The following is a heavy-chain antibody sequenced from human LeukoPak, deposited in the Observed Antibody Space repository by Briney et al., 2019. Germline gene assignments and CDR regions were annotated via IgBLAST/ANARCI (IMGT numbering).Heavy chain of an antibody. CDR3: ASATRWESGGFDY. Sequence: EASVTVSFKVSGYPLTELSIHWVRQAPGQGLEWMGGFDPEDGETVSAQKFQGRVTMTEDTSTETAYMELSILRSDDTAVYYCASATRWESGGFDYWGQGTLVTVSS. CDR1: GYPLTELS. J-gene: IGHJ4*02. D-gene: IGHD3-10*01. CDR2: FDPEDGET. V-gene: IGHV1-24*01.